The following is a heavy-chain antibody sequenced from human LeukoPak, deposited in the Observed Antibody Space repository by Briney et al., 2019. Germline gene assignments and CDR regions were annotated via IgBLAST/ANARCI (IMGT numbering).Heavy chain of an antibody. CDR1: GGSISSYY. V-gene: IGHV4-59*01. D-gene: IGHD3-10*01. Sequence: PSETLSLTCTVSGGSISSYYWSWIRQPPGKGLEWIGYIYYSGSTNYNPSLKSRVTISVDTSKNQFSLKLSSVTAADTAVYYCARDATHYYGSGSYQDAFDIWGQGTMVTVSS. CDR3: ARDATHYYGSGSYQDAFDI. J-gene: IGHJ3*02. CDR2: IYYSGST.